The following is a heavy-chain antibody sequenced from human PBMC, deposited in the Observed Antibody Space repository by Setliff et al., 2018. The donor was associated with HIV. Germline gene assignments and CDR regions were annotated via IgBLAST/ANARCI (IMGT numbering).Heavy chain of an antibody. CDR2: ISYDGTRT. CDR1: GFSFSNYA. Sequence: GESLRLSCAASGFSFSNYAMNWVRQAPGKGLEWVSVISYDGTRTSYADSVKGRFTISRDNVKNSLYLQMNSLRAEDTAVYFCARGVGSNYFDYWGQGTLVTVSS. J-gene: IGHJ4*02. CDR3: ARGVGSNYFDY. D-gene: IGHD1-26*01. V-gene: IGHV3-30*07.